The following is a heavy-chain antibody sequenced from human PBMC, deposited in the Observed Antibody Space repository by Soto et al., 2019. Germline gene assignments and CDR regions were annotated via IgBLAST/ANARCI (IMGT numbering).Heavy chain of an antibody. CDR2: IYYSGST. J-gene: IGHJ5*02. D-gene: IGHD6-6*01. CDR3: ASGPYISSGAWFDP. V-gene: IGHV4-31*01. Sequence: QVQLQESGPGLVKTSQTLSLTCTVSGGSISRGGYYWSWICQHPGKGLEWIGYIYYSGSTYYNPSLKIPVTVSVHTSKNQFPLTLCSVTAADTAVYYCASGPYISSGAWFDPWGQGTLVTVSS. CDR1: GGSISRGGYY.